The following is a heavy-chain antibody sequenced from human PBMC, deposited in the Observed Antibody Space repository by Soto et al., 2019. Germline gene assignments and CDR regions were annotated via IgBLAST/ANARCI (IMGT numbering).Heavy chain of an antibody. Sequence: LRLSCAASGFIFDSFALSWVRQAPGKGLEWVSGIGGSGGRTYYADSVKGRFTISRDNSRNTLYLQMSSLSAEDTAIYYCAKDRAFWFGEGGWFHTWGQGTLVTVSS. CDR2: IGGSGGRT. D-gene: IGHD3-10*01. CDR1: GFIFDSFA. CDR3: AKDRAFWFGEGGWFHT. J-gene: IGHJ5*02. V-gene: IGHV3-23*01.